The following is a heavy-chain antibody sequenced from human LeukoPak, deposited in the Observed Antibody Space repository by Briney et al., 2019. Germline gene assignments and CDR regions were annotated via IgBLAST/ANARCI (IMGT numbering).Heavy chain of an antibody. CDR2: TYYRSKWSN. J-gene: IGHJ4*02. D-gene: IGHD4/OR15-4a*01. Sequence: SQTLSLTCAISGDSVSSKSAAWNWIRQSPSGGLEWVGRTYYRSKWSNDYAASVKSRITVNPDTSKNQFSLQLSSVTPEDTAVYSCARSRGATFDYWGQGTLVTVSS. V-gene: IGHV6-1*01. CDR1: GDSVSSKSAA. CDR3: ARSRGATFDY.